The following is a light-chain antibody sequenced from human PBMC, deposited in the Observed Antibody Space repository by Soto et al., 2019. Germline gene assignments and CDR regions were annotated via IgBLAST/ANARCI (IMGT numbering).Light chain of an antibody. CDR1: QGISNY. CDR2: AAS. CDR3: QRYNSAPYT. V-gene: IGKV1-27*01. Sequence: DIQMTQSPSSLSASVGDRVTITCRASQGISNYLAWYQQKPGKVTELLIYAASTLQSGVPSRFSGSGSGKDFTLTISSLQPEDVATYYCQRYNSAPYTFGQGTKLEIK. J-gene: IGKJ2*01.